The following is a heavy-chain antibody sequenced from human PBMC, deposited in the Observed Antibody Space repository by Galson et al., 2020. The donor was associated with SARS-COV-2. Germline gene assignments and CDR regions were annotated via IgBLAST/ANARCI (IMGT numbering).Heavy chain of an antibody. D-gene: IGHD1-26*01. CDR1: GLSFTKYT. V-gene: IGHV3-21*01. CDR2: MSSSGSQI. J-gene: IGHJ2*01. CDR3: ARAVGGAVVYSWYFDL. Sequence: KIGESLKISCAASGLSFTKYTMNWVRQAPGQGPEWLSSMSSSGSQIFYAASVRGRFTNARDNAGNSLYLQLDSLRPEDTAVYYCARAVGGAVVYSWYFDLWGRGTLVTVSS.